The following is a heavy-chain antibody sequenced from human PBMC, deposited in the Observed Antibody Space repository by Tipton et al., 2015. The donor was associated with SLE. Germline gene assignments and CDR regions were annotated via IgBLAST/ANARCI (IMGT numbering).Heavy chain of an antibody. CDR3: ARDGGGDYSDY. V-gene: IGHV3-30-3*01. CDR1: GFTFSSYA. J-gene: IGHJ4*02. CDR2: ISYDGSNK. Sequence: SLRLSCAASGFTFSSYAMHWVRQAPGKGLEWVAVISYDGSNKYYADSVKGRFTISRDNSKNTLYLQMNSLRAEDTAVYYCARDGGGDYSDYWGQGTLVTVSS.